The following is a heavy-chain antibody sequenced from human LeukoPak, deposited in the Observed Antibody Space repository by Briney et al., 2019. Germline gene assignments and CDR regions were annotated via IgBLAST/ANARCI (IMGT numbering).Heavy chain of an antibody. CDR2: IYYSGST. D-gene: IGHD4-11*01. CDR1: AGSISNYY. V-gene: IGHV4-59*01. Sequence: SETLSLTCTVSAGSISNYYWSWIRQPPGKRLEWIGYIYYSGSTNYNPSLKSRVTISLDTSKNQFSLKLSSVTATDTAVYYCARHDYSTHYFDSWGQGTLVTVSS. CDR3: ARHDYSTHYFDS. J-gene: IGHJ4*02.